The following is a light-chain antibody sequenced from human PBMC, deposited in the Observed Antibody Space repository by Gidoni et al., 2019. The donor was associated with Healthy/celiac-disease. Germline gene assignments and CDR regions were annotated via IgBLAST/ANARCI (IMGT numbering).Light chain of an antibody. V-gene: IGLV3-1*01. CDR3: QAWDSSTVV. CDR2: QGS. J-gene: IGLJ2*01. CDR1: KLGDKY. Sequence: SYELTQPPSASVSPGQTASITCSGYKLGDKYACWSPQTPGQSPVLVIYQGSKRPSGIPEPFSGSNSGNTATLTISGTQAMDEADYYCQAWDSSTVVFGGGTKLTVL.